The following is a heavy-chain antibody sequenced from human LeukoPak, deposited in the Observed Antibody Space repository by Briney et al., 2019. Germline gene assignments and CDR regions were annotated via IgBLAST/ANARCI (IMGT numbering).Heavy chain of an antibody. CDR2: IDPSGGST. V-gene: IGHV1-46*01. J-gene: IGHJ4*02. D-gene: IGHD3-10*01. CDR1: GYTFTNYY. Sequence: ASVKVSCKASGYTFTNYYMHWVRQAPGQGLEWMGMIDPSGGSTTYAQKFQGRVTMTRDTSTSTVLMELSSLRSDDTAVYYCVEEGSRRGLDYWGQGTLVTVSS. CDR3: VEEGSRRGLDY.